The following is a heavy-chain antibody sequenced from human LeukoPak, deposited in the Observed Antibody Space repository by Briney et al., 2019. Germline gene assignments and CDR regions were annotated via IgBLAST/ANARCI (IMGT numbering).Heavy chain of an antibody. CDR3: ARWDPTYDIAASGTSNYY. D-gene: IGHD6-13*01. Sequence: ASVKVSCKACGYTFTDYYMHWVRQVPGQGLEWMGWINPNSGGTNYAQKFQGRVTMTRDTSISTAYMELSRLRSDDTAVYYCARWDPTYDIAASGTSNYYWGQGTLVSVSS. CDR1: GYTFTDYY. V-gene: IGHV1-2*02. CDR2: INPNSGGT. J-gene: IGHJ4*02.